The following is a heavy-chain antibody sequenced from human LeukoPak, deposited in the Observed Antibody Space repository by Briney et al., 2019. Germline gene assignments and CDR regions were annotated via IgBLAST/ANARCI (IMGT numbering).Heavy chain of an antibody. J-gene: IGHJ3*02. Sequence: GGSLRLSCAASGFTFSSYSMDWVRQAPGKGLEWVSSISSSSSHIYYADSVKGRFTISRDNAKNSLYLQMNSLRAEDTAVYYCAKDREWLRPSGAFDIWGQGTMVTVSS. CDR3: AKDREWLRPSGAFDI. D-gene: IGHD5-12*01. V-gene: IGHV3-21*01. CDR1: GFTFSSYS. CDR2: ISSSSSHI.